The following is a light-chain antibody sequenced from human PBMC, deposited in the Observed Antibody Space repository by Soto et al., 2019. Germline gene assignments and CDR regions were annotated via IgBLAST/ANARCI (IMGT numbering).Light chain of an antibody. CDR2: DAS. V-gene: IGKV1-5*01. Sequence: DIQMTQSPSTLSASVGDRVTITCRASQSISSWLAWYQQKPGKAPKLLIYDASSLESGVPSRFSGSGSATEFTLTISSLQPDDVATYYCQQYNNFRWTFGQGTKVDIK. CDR3: QQYNNFRWT. J-gene: IGKJ1*01. CDR1: QSISSW.